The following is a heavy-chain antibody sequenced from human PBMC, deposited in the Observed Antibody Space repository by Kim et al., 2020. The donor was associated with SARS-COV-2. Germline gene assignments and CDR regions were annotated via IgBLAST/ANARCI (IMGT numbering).Heavy chain of an antibody. J-gene: IGHJ4*02. CDR1: GYTFTSYY. D-gene: IGHD6-19*01. Sequence: ASVKVSCKASGYTFTSYYMHWVRQAPGQGLEWMGIINPSGGSTSYAQKFQGRVTMTRDTSTSTVYMELSSLRSEDTAVYYCARDLGTGYSSGWLDYWGQGTLVTVSS. V-gene: IGHV1-46*01. CDR2: INPSGGST. CDR3: ARDLGTGYSSGWLDY.